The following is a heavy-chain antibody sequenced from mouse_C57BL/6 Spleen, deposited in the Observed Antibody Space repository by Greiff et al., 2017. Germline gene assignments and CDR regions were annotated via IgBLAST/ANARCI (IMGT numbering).Heavy chain of an antibody. CDR1: GYTFTSYW. V-gene: IGHV1-72*01. CDR2: IDPNSGGT. Sequence: VQLQQSGAELVKPGASVKLSCKASGYTFTSYWMHWVKQRPGRGLEWIGWIDPNSGGTKYTEKFKCKATLTVDKPSSTAYMQLSSLTSEDSAVYYCARHYGGYHWYGDVWGKGTTVTVSS. CDR3: ARHYGGYHWYGDV. J-gene: IGHJ1*03. D-gene: IGHD1-1*01.